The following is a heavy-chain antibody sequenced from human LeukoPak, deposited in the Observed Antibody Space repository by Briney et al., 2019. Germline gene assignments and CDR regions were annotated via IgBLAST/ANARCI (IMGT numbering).Heavy chain of an antibody. CDR1: SGSISSADYY. Sequence: SETLSLTCTVSSGSISSADYYWNWVRQHPGKGLEWIGYIYYSGTTFYNPSLKSRISISLDTSKNQFSLRLSSVTAADTAVYDCAGGPDRAKVGYWGQGALVTVSS. CDR2: IYYSGTT. CDR3: AGGPDRAKVGY. V-gene: IGHV4-31*03. J-gene: IGHJ4*02. D-gene: IGHD1-26*01.